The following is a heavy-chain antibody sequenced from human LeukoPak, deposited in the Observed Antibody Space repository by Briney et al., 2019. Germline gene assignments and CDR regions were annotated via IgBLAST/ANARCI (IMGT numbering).Heavy chain of an antibody. CDR2: IWYDGSNI. V-gene: IGHV3-33*01. CDR1: GFTFSSYG. D-gene: IGHD2-15*01. Sequence: GGSLRLSCAASGFTFSSYGMHRVRQAPGKGLEWVAVIWYDGSNIYYADSVKGRFTISRDNSKNTLYLQMDSLRAEDTAVYYCARDRGRGSSHNDYWGQGILVTVSS. J-gene: IGHJ4*02. CDR3: ARDRGRGSSHNDY.